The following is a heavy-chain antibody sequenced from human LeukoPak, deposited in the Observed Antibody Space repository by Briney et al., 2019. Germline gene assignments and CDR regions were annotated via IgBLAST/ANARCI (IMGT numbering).Heavy chain of an antibody. V-gene: IGHV1-69*04. CDR2: IIPILGIA. D-gene: IGHD1-26*01. Sequence: AASVKVSCKASGGTFSSYAISWVRQAPGQGLEWMGRIIPILGIANYAQKFQGRVTITADKSTSTAYMELSSLRSEGTAVYYCARDTLPLDYWGQGTLVTVSS. CDR3: ARDTLPLDY. J-gene: IGHJ4*02. CDR1: GGTFSSYA.